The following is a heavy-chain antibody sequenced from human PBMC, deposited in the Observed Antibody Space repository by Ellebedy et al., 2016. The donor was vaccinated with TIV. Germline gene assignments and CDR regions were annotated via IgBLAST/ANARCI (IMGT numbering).Heavy chain of an antibody. CDR3: AKSMAAGDRYFDL. J-gene: IGHJ2*01. V-gene: IGHV4-34*01. CDR1: GAPSGNYF. Sequence: SETLSLTXAVSGAPSGNYFWSWIRQPPGKGLEWIGEINHVGSTHFNPSLQSRVTMSVDTSKNHFSLKLKSVTAADTALYFCAKSMAAGDRYFDLWGRGTLVTVSS. D-gene: IGHD6-13*01. CDR2: INHVGST.